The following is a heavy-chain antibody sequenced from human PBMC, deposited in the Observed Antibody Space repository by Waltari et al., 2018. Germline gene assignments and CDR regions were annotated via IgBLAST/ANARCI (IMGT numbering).Heavy chain of an antibody. CDR2: INHSGSP. J-gene: IGHJ3*02. Sequence: QVQLQQWGAGLLKPSETLSLTCAVYGGSFSGYYWSWIRQPPGKGLEWIGEINHSGSPNYNPSRKSRVTISVDTSKNQFSLKLSSVTAADTAVYYCARAPSWGFGTIHPFDIWGQGTMVTVSS. CDR1: GGSFSGYY. V-gene: IGHV4-34*01. CDR3: ARAPSWGFGTIHPFDI. D-gene: IGHD3-10*01.